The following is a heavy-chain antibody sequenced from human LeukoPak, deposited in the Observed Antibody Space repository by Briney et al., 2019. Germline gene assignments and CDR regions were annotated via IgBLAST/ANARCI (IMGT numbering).Heavy chain of an antibody. CDR1: GFTFSSAW. CDR2: INQDGGAT. CDR3: FRDYLGY. V-gene: IGHV3-7*01. D-gene: IGHD3-10*01. J-gene: IGHJ4*02. Sequence: PGGSLRLSCSASGFTFSSAWMSWIRQAPGKGLEWVANINQDGGATYYVDSVRGRFTISRDNAKNSLDLQMNSLRVEDTAVYYCFRDYLGYLGQGTLVTVSS.